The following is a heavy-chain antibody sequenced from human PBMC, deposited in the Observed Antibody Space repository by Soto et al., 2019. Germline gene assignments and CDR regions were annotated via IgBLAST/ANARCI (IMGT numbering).Heavy chain of an antibody. Sequence: GGSLRLACAASGFTFSSYSMNWVRQAPGKGLEWVSSISSSSSYIYYADSVKGRFTISRDNAKNSLYLQMNSLRAEDTAVYYCARVIAAPSTWYFDLWGRGTLVTVSS. D-gene: IGHD6-6*01. CDR2: ISSSSSYI. CDR1: GFTFSSYS. V-gene: IGHV3-21*01. CDR3: ARVIAAPSTWYFDL. J-gene: IGHJ2*01.